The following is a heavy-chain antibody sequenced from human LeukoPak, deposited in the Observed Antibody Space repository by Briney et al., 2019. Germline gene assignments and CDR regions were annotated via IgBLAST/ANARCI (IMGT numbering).Heavy chain of an antibody. CDR3: AREWSPVTMVRGVTPEYYYYYYGMDV. D-gene: IGHD3-10*01. CDR1: GFTFSSYW. Sequence: PGGSLRLSCAASGFTFSSYWMHWVRQAPGKGLVWVSRINSDGSSTSYADSVKGRFTISRDNAKNTLYLQMNSLRAEDTAVYYCAREWSPVTMVRGVTPEYYYYYYGMDVWGQGTTVTVSS. V-gene: IGHV3-74*01. J-gene: IGHJ6*02. CDR2: INSDGSST.